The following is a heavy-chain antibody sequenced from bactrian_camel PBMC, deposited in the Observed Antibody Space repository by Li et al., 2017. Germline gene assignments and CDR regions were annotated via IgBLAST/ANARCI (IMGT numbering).Heavy chain of an antibody. D-gene: IGHD6*01. CDR3: AADKLYGGTHPLARDFRY. CDR1: GYTYSGYR. CDR2: HYTGTATT. J-gene: IGHJ6*01. Sequence: VQLVESGGGSVQAGGSLRLSCAARGYTYSGYRMGWFRQAPGKERAAVAAHYTGTATTYVADSVKGRFAISEDKAKNVLYLQMNNLQPEDTAMYYCAADKLYGGTHPLARDFRYWGQGTQVTVS. V-gene: IGHV3S40*01.